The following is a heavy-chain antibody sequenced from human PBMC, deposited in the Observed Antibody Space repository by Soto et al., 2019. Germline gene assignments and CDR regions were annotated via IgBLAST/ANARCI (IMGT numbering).Heavy chain of an antibody. Sequence: GGSLRLSCAASGFTFSSYAMSWVRQAPGKGLEWVSAISGSGGSTYYADSVKGRFTISRDNSKNTLYLQMNSLRAEDTAVYYCAKDRVPTYYDFCSGYYWDAFDIWGQRTMVTVSS. D-gene: IGHD3-3*01. V-gene: IGHV3-23*01. CDR2: ISGSGGST. CDR3: AKDRVPTYYDFCSGYYWDAFDI. J-gene: IGHJ3*02. CDR1: GFTFSSYA.